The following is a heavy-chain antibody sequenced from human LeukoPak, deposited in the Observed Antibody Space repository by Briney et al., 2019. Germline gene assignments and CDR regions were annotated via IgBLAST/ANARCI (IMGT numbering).Heavy chain of an antibody. CDR3: ARDYLHAFDI. V-gene: IGHV3-7*01. Sequence: TWGSPRLSCAVSGFTFSSYWMSWVRQAPGKGLEWVANIKQDGSEKYYVDSVKGRFTISRDNAKNSLYLQMNSLRAEDAAVYYCARDYLHAFDIWGQGTMVTVSS. CDR2: IKQDGSEK. J-gene: IGHJ3*02. CDR1: GFTFSSYW.